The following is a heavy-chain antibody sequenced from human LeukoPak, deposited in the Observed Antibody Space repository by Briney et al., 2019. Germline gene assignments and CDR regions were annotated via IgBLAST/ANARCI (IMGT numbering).Heavy chain of an antibody. V-gene: IGHV1-18*01. Sequence: ASVKVSCKASGYTFTSYGISWVRQAPGQGLEWMGWISAYNGNTNYAQKLQGRVTMTTDTSTSTAYMELRSLRSDDTAVYYCAKHAHSGWLDWARGWFDPWGQGTLVTVSS. D-gene: IGHD6-19*01. CDR2: ISAYNGNT. CDR3: AKHAHSGWLDWARGWFDP. CDR1: GYTFTSYG. J-gene: IGHJ5*02.